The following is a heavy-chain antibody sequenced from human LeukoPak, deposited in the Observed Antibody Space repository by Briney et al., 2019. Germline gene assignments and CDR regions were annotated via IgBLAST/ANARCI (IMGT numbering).Heavy chain of an antibody. CDR3: ARFVVGLYYGMDV. Sequence: ASVKVSCKASGYTFTNYGISWVRQAPGQGLEWMGWISVYNGNTNYAQKLQGRVTMTTDTSTSTAYMELRSLRSDDTAVYYCARFVVGLYYGMDVWGQGPTVTVSS. J-gene: IGHJ6*02. D-gene: IGHD2-21*01. CDR1: GYTFTNYG. CDR2: ISVYNGNT. V-gene: IGHV1-18*01.